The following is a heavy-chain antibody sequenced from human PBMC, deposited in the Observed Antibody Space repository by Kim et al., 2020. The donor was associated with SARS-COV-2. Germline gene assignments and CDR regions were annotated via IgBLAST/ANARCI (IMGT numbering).Heavy chain of an antibody. Sequence: DYAVSVKSRITINPDTSKNQFSLQLNSVTPEDTAVYYCARELERIWYFDYWGQGTLVTVSS. D-gene: IGHD1-1*01. CDR3: ARELERIWYFDY. J-gene: IGHJ4*02. V-gene: IGHV6-1*01.